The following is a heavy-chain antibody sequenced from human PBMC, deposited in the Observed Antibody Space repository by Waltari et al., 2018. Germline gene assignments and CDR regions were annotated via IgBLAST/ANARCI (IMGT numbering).Heavy chain of an antibody. CDR3: ARGRSQLWFGELVTYYFDY. D-gene: IGHD3-10*01. J-gene: IGHJ4*02. CDR1: GGSFSGYY. CDR2: INHSGST. V-gene: IGHV4-34*01. Sequence: QVQLQQWGAGLLKPSETLSLTCAVYGGSFSGYYWSWIRQPPGKGLEWSGEINHSGSTNSTPSLKRRVTISVDTSKNQFSLRLSSVTAADTAVYYCARGRSQLWFGELVTYYFDYWGQGTLVTVSS.